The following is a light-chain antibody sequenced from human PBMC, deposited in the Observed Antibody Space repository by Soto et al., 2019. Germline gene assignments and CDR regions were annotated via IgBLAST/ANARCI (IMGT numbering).Light chain of an antibody. V-gene: IGKV3-11*01. J-gene: IGKJ4*01. CDR3: QQRSNWLI. Sequence: EIVLTQSPATLSLSPGERATLSCRASQSVKSYLAWYQQKPGQAPRLLIYDASNRATGIPARFSGSGSGTDFTLTISSLEPEDFAVYYCQQRSNWLIFGGGTKVDIK. CDR1: QSVKSY. CDR2: DAS.